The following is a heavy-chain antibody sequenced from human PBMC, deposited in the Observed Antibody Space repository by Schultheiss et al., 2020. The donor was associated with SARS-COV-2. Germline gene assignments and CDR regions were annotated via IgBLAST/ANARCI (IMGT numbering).Heavy chain of an antibody. J-gene: IGHJ4*02. D-gene: IGHD1-1*01. CDR1: GGSVSSDSHY. CDR2: IYYTGST. Sequence: SETLSLTCIVSGGSVSSDSHYWSWIRQPPGKGLEWLGHIYYTGSTSYNPSLKSRVIISVDTSKNQFSLYLNSVTAADTAVYYCVKNGGGWGQGILVTVSS. V-gene: IGHV4-61*01. CDR3: VKNGGG.